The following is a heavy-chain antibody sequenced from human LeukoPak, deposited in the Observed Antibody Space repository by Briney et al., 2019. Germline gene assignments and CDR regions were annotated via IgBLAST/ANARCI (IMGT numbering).Heavy chain of an antibody. V-gene: IGHV1-69*01. CDR2: IIPIFGTA. Sequence: GSSVKVSCKASGGTFISYAISWVRQAPGQGLEWMGGIIPIFGTANYAQKFQGRVTITADESTSTAYMELSSLRSEDTAVYYCARDRQYYYDSSGYYYMQYWGQGTLVTVSS. J-gene: IGHJ4*02. CDR3: ARDRQYYYDSSGYYYMQY. CDR1: GGTFISYA. D-gene: IGHD3-22*01.